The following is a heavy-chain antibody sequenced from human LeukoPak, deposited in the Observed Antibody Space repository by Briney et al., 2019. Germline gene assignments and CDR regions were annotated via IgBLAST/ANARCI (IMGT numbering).Heavy chain of an antibody. Sequence: PSETLYLTCAVYGGSFSGYYWSWIRQPPGKGLEWIGEINHSGSTNYNPSLKSRVTISVDTSKNQFSLKLSSVTAADTAVYYCARPRGRYCSSTSCHSSNNWFDPWGQGTLVTVSS. CDR3: ARPRGRYCSSTSCHSSNNWFDP. J-gene: IGHJ5*02. V-gene: IGHV4-34*01. CDR1: GGSFSGYY. D-gene: IGHD2-2*01. CDR2: INHSGST.